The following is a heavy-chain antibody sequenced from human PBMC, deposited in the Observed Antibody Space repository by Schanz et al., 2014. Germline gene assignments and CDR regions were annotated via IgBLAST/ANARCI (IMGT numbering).Heavy chain of an antibody. V-gene: IGHV1-69*02. Sequence: QVQLVQSGAEVKKPGSSMKVSCKASGGTFSTYPINWLRQAPGQGLEWMGRIISILGIPNYAQKFQGRVTFTADKSTSTAYMDLSSLRPEDTAVYYCARSNYYDNSDYYNSFDYWGQGTLVTVSS. D-gene: IGHD3-22*01. CDR1: GGTFSTYP. CDR2: IISILGIP. CDR3: ARSNYYDNSDYYNSFDY. J-gene: IGHJ4*02.